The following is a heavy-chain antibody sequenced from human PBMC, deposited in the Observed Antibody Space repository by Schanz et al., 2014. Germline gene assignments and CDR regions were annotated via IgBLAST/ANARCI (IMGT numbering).Heavy chain of an antibody. Sequence: DLVESGGGLIQRGESLRLSCTASGFAFSSYSMNWVRQAPGKGLEWVSYIATSSSTRHYADSVKGRVTISRDNSKNTLYLQMNSLRADDTAVYYCARPRFDYGEVDYWGQGTLVTVSS. V-gene: IGHV3-48*01. CDR3: ARPRFDYGEVDY. J-gene: IGHJ4*02. CDR1: GFAFSSYS. CDR2: IATSSSTR. D-gene: IGHD4-17*01.